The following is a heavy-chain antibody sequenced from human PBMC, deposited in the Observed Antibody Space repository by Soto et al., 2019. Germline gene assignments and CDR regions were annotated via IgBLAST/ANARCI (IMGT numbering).Heavy chain of an antibody. CDR3: ARAIWFGELYGYFDY. D-gene: IGHD3-10*01. V-gene: IGHV1-2*04. CDR2: INPNSGGT. Sequence: GASVKVSCKASGYTFTGYYMHWVRQAPGQGLEWMGWINPNSGGTNYAQKFQGWVTMTRDTSISTAYMELSRLRSDDTAVYYCARAIWFGELYGYFDYWGQGTLVTVS. J-gene: IGHJ4*02. CDR1: GYTFTGYY.